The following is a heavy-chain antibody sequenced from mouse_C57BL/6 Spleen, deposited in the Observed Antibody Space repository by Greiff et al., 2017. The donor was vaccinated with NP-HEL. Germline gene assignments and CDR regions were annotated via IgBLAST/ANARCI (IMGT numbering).Heavy chain of an antibody. D-gene: IGHD1-1*02. CDR1: GFTFSDYY. CDR2: ISNGGGST. CDR3: ARHENYGGTWFAY. J-gene: IGHJ3*01. Sequence: EVQLVESGGGLVQPGGSLKLSCAASGFTFSDYYMYWVRQTPEKRLEWVAYISNGGGSTYYPDTVKGRFTISRDNAKNTLYLQMSRLKSEDTAMYYCARHENYGGTWFAYWGQGTLVTVSA. V-gene: IGHV5-12*01.